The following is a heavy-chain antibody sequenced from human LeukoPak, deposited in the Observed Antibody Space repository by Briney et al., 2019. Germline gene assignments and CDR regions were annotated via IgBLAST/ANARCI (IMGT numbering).Heavy chain of an antibody. D-gene: IGHD3-10*01. CDR2: ISYDGSNK. Sequence: PGGSLRLSCAAPGFTFSSYAMHWVRQAPGKGLEWVAVISYDGSNKYYADSVKGRFTISRDNSRSTLYLQMNSLRPEDTAIYYCAREGYYGSGSPPSLYFDYWGQGTLVTVSS. CDR3: AREGYYGSGSPPSLYFDY. V-gene: IGHV3-30-3*01. CDR1: GFTFSSYA. J-gene: IGHJ4*02.